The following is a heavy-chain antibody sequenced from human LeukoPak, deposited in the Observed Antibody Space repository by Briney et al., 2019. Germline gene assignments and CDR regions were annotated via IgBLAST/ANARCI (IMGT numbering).Heavy chain of an antibody. V-gene: IGHV3-7*01. J-gene: IGHJ4*02. CDR3: ARDGYSSSWYGY. Sequence: GGSLRLSCAASGFTFSSYAMSWVRQAPGKGLEWVANIKQDGSEKYYVDSVKGRFTISRDNAKNSLYLQMNSLRAEDTAVYCCARDGYSSSWYGYWGQGTLVTVSS. CDR2: IKQDGSEK. D-gene: IGHD6-13*01. CDR1: GFTFSSYA.